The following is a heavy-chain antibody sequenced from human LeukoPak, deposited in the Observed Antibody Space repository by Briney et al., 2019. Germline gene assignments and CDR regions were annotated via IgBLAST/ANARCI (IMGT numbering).Heavy chain of an antibody. CDR3: ARGGVDYYGSGTYYLMYYFDY. V-gene: IGHV3-23*01. J-gene: IGHJ4*02. CDR2: ISGSGGAT. Sequence: GGTLRLSCAASGFTFNTYGMSWVRQAPGKGLEWVSGISGSGGATYHADSVKGRFTISRDDPHNTLYLQMNSLRAEDTAVYFCARGGVDYYGSGTYYLMYYFDYWGQGALVTVSS. D-gene: IGHD3-10*01. CDR1: GFTFNTYG.